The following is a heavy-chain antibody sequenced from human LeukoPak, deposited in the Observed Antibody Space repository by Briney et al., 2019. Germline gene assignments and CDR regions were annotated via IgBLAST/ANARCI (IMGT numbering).Heavy chain of an antibody. CDR1: GGSISSGSYY. J-gene: IGHJ3*02. Sequence: PSETLSLTCTVSGGSISSGSYYWSWIRQPAGKGLEWIGRIYTSGSTNYNPSLKSRVTISVDTSKNQFSLKLSSVTAADTAVYYCAGVQVAGQRNAFDIWGQGTMVTVSS. V-gene: IGHV4-61*02. CDR3: AGVQVAGQRNAFDI. D-gene: IGHD6-19*01. CDR2: IYTSGST.